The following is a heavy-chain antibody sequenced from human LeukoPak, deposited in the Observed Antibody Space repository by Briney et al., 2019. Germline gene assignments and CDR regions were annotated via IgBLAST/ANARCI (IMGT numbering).Heavy chain of an antibody. CDR1: GFTVSSNY. CDR3: ARGAGYNYPYYFDY. CDR2: LYGGGNI. V-gene: IGHV3-53*01. D-gene: IGHD5-24*01. J-gene: IGHJ4*02. Sequence: GGSLRLSCAASGFTVSSNYMNWVRQASVKGLEWVSVLYGGGNIYYADSVKGRFTISRDNSKNTLYLQMNSLRAEDTAVYYCARGAGYNYPYYFDYWGQGTLVTVSS.